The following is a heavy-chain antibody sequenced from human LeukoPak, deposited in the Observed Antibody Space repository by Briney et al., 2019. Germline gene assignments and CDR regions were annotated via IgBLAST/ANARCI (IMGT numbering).Heavy chain of an antibody. Sequence: GGSLRLSCAASGFTFSSYAMSWVRQAPGKGLEWVSATSASGGSTYYADSVKGRFTISRDNSKNTLYLQMNSLRAEDTAVYYCAKDQGWYYDILTGYGAFDIWGQGTMVTVSS. CDR1: GFTFSSYA. V-gene: IGHV3-23*01. CDR2: TSASGGST. CDR3: AKDQGWYYDILTGYGAFDI. J-gene: IGHJ3*02. D-gene: IGHD3-9*01.